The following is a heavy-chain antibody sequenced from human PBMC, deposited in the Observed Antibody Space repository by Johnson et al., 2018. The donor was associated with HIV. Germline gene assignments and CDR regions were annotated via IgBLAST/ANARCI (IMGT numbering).Heavy chain of an antibody. V-gene: IGHV3-66*01. Sequence: VQLVESGGGLVQPGGSLRLSCAASGFTFSSYWMSWVRQAPGKGLDWVSVIYSGGSTYYADSVKGRFTISRDNSKNTLYLQMNSLRAEDTAVYYCARERDDSSGYYYHDAFDIWGQGTMVTVSS. CDR2: IYSGGST. J-gene: IGHJ3*02. CDR1: GFTFSSYW. D-gene: IGHD3-22*01. CDR3: ARERDDSSGYYYHDAFDI.